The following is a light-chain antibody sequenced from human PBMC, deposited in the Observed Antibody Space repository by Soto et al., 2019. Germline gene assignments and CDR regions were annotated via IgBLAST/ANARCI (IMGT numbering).Light chain of an antibody. V-gene: IGKV1-39*01. J-gene: IGKJ1*01. CDR1: QPISIY. Sequence: DIQMTHSPSSLSASVGDRVTIACRTSQPISIYLNWYQQKPGKAPRLLIYAASSLQTGVPSRFSGSGSGANFTLTIGRLQPEDSATYICQQSHVTPRTFGLGTKV. CDR2: AAS. CDR3: QQSHVTPRT.